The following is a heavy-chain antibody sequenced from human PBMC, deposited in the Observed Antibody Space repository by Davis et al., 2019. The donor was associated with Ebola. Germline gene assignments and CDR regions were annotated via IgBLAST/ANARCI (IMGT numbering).Heavy chain of an antibody. Sequence: ASVPVSCTASAYTFTRYGISWVRQAPAQGLVWMGWNSAYNGNTNYAQTLQGRVTMTTDTSTSTAYMEVRSLRYDDTAVYYCARAVTMVLPSGWFDPWGQGTLVTVSS. D-gene: IGHD3-10*01. CDR2: NSAYNGNT. CDR1: AYTFTRYG. J-gene: IGHJ5*02. V-gene: IGHV1-18*01. CDR3: ARAVTMVLPSGWFDP.